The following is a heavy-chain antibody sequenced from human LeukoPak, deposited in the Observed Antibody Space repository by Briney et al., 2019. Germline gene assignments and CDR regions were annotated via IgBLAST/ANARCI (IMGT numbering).Heavy chain of an antibody. CDR1: GYIFTTYT. J-gene: IGHJ4*02. D-gene: IGHD3-3*01. CDR2: INTNTGNP. Sequence: GASVKVSCKASGYIFTTYTINWVRQAPGQGLEWMGWINTNTGNPTYAQGFAGRFVFSLDTSVTTAYLQINSLKAEDTAVYYCARDRDFLSGNYRRDFDYWGQGTLVTVS. CDR3: ARDRDFLSGNYRRDFDY. V-gene: IGHV7-4-1*02.